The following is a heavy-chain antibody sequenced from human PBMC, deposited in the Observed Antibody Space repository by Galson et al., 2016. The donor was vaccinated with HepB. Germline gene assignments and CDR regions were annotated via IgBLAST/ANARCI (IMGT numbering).Heavy chain of an antibody. D-gene: IGHD3-22*01. CDR3: AREGPYLNSGYYYGFDY. CDR2: ISGSGIIT. V-gene: IGHV3-23*01. J-gene: IGHJ4*02. CDR1: EFTFNNYP. Sequence: SLRLSCAASEFTFNNYPMSWVRQAPGRGLEWVSTISGSGIITSYADSVKGRFTISSDSSTNTLYLQMSSLRAEDTAVYYCAREGPYLNSGYYYGFDYWGQGTQVTVSS.